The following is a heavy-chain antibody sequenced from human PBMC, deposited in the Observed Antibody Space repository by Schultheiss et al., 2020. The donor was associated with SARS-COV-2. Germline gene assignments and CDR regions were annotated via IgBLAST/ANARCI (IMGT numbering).Heavy chain of an antibody. CDR2: IYHSGST. Sequence: SETLSLTCAVSGGSISSSNWWSWVRQPPGKGLEWIGEIYHSGSTNYNPSLKSRVTISVDTSKNQFSLKLSSVTAADTAVYYCARDTRGYFDLWGRGTLVTVSS. CDR3: ARDTRGYFDL. CDR1: GGSISSSNW. V-gene: IGHV4-4*02. J-gene: IGHJ2*01. D-gene: IGHD2-15*01.